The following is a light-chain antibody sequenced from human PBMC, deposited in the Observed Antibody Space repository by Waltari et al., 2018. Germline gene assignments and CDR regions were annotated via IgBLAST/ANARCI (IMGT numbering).Light chain of an antibody. CDR3: QQRRDWPLT. Sequence: IVLTQSPATLSLFPGERAALSCRASQSINIYLAWYQHKVGQAPKLLIYDAANRATGIPARFSGSGSGTDFTLTISSLEPEDFAVYYCQQRRDWPLTFGGGTKVEIK. CDR2: DAA. J-gene: IGKJ4*01. V-gene: IGKV3-11*01. CDR1: QSINIY.